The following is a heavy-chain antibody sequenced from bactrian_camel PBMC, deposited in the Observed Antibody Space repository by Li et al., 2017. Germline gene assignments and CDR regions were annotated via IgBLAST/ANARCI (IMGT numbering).Heavy chain of an antibody. CDR2: SYPGAGPERDT. D-gene: IGHD3*01. V-gene: IGHV3-3*01. J-gene: IGHJ7*01. Sequence: QVQLVESGGGSVQAGGSLVLSCSASEDTSGHCMGWFRQVPGKAREAVASSYPGAGPERDTFIADSVKGRFTISLDSAKTTVFLQMRSLKPEDTAMYYCAADRAECYAGSSSYCFGSQDELLERRYPGHRL. CDR1: EDTSGHC.